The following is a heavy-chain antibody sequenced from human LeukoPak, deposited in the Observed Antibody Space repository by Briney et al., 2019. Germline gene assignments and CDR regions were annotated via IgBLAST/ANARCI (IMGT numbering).Heavy chain of an antibody. V-gene: IGHV3-30-3*01. CDR1: GFTFSSYA. Sequence: PGGSLRLSCAASGFTFSSYAMHWVRQAPGKGLEWVAVISYDGSNKYYADSVKGRFTISRDNSKNTLYLQMNSLRAEDTAVYYCASSFVTTGNWFDPWGQGTLVTVSS. D-gene: IGHD4-11*01. CDR3: ASSFVTTGNWFDP. CDR2: ISYDGSNK. J-gene: IGHJ5*02.